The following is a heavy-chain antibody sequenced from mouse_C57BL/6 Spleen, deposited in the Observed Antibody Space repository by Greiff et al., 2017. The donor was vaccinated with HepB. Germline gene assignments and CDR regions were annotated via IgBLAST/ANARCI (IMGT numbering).Heavy chain of an antibody. J-gene: IGHJ1*03. CDR1: GYTFPSYW. Sequence: QVQLQQPGAELVKPGASVKLSCKASGYTFPSYWMQGVKQRPGQGLEWIGEIDPSDSYTNYNQKFKGKATLTVDTSSSTAYMQLSSLTSEDSAVYYCARYRDYDFRYFHVWGTGTTVTVSS. CDR3: ARYRDYDFRYFHV. V-gene: IGHV1-50*01. CDR2: IDPSDSYT. D-gene: IGHD2-4*01.